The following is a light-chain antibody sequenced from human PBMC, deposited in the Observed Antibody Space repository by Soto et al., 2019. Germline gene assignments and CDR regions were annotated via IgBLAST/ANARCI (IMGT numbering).Light chain of an antibody. CDR1: SSNIGAGHA. Sequence: QHVLTQPPSVSGAPGQRVTISCTGSSSNIGAGHALHWYQHLPGAAPKLLMYGNSDRPSGVPDRFSGSKSGTSASLAITGLQPEDEADYYCQSYDDSLSGWVFGGGTKLTVL. V-gene: IGLV1-40*01. CDR3: QSYDDSLSGWV. J-gene: IGLJ3*02. CDR2: GNS.